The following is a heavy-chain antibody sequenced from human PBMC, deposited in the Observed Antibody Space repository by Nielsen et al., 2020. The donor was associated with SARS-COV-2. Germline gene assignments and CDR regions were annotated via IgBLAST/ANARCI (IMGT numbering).Heavy chain of an antibody. CDR1: GGSISSGGYY. J-gene: IGHJ5*02. D-gene: IGHD2-15*01. CDR2: IYYSGST. Sequence: SETLSLTCTVSGGSISSGGYYWSWIRQHPGKGLEWIGYIYYSGSTYYNPSLKSRVTISVDTSKNQFSLKLSSVTAADTAVYYCARAPAEIMVVAATVNWFDPWGQGTLVIVSS. CDR3: ARAPAEIMVVAATVNWFDP. V-gene: IGHV4-31*03.